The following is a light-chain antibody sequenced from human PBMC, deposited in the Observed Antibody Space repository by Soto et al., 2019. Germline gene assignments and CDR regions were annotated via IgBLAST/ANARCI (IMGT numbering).Light chain of an antibody. CDR1: QSVRSY. V-gene: IGKV3-11*01. J-gene: IGKJ4*01. CDR3: QQRSNWPLT. Sequence: EIVLTQSPATLSLSPGERATLSCRASQSVRSYLAWYQHKPGQAPRLLIYDVFNRATGIPARFSGSGSGTDFTLTISSLEPEDFALYYCQQRSNWPLTFGGGTKVEVK. CDR2: DVF.